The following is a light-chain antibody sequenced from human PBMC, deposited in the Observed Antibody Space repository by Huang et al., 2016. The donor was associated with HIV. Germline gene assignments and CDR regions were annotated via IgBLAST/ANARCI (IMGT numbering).Light chain of an antibody. V-gene: IGKV3-11*01. J-gene: IGKJ4*01. CDR2: DAS. CDR1: QTVNNY. CDR3: QHRSNWPLT. Sequence: EIVLTQSPATLSLSPGERATLSCRASQTVNNYLAWYQQKPGQAPRLLIYDASNRATGLPARFSGSGSGTGFTLTISSLEPEDLAVYYCQHRSNWPLTFGGGTKVEIK.